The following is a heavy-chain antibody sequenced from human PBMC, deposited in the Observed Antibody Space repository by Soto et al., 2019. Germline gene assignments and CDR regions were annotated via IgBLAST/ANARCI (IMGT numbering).Heavy chain of an antibody. CDR1: GGTFSSYG. CDR2: IIPIIGTA. Sequence: GASVKVSCKASGGTFSSYGISWVRQAPGQGLEWMGGIIPIIGTANYAQKFQGRVTITADESTSTAYMELSSLRSEDTAVYYCARPTYYDFWSGYQTGYYYYGMDVWGQGTTVTVSS. CDR3: ARPTYYDFWSGYQTGYYYYGMDV. D-gene: IGHD3-3*01. J-gene: IGHJ6*02. V-gene: IGHV1-69*13.